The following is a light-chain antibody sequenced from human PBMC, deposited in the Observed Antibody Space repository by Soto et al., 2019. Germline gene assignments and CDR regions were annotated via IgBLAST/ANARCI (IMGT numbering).Light chain of an antibody. J-gene: IGKJ1*01. CDR1: QSVYSSF. Sequence: EIVLTQSPGTLSLSPGERATLSCRASQSVYSSFLAWYQQKPGQAPRLLIYGASRRATGIPDRFSGSGSGTDFTLTISRLAPEDFAVYYCQQYAGSPLTFGQGTKVELK. CDR2: GAS. V-gene: IGKV3-20*01. CDR3: QQYAGSPLT.